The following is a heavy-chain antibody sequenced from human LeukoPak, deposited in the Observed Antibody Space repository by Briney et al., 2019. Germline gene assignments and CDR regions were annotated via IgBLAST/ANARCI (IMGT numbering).Heavy chain of an antibody. D-gene: IGHD3-10*01. CDR2: IKSKTDGGTT. J-gene: IGHJ4*02. V-gene: IGHV3-15*01. Sequence: GGSLRLSCAASGFTFSNAWMSWVRQAPGKGLEWVCRIKSKTDGGTTDYAAPVKGRFTISRDDSKNTLYLQMDSLKTEDTAVYYCTGNYYGSGSYADFDYWGQGTLVTVSS. CDR1: GFTFSNAW. CDR3: TGNYYGSGSYADFDY.